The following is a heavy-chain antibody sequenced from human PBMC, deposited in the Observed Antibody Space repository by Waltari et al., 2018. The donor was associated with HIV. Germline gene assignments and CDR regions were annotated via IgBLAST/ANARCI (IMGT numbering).Heavy chain of an antibody. Sequence: QLQLQESGPGLVKPSETLSLTSTVSVGSTSSSSYYWGWIRQPTGKGLEWIGSIYYSGSTYYNPSLKSRVTISVDTSKTQFSLKLSSVTAADTAVYYCARDLYYDFWSGYYGLTFDYWGQGTLVTVSS. CDR1: VGSTSSSSYY. J-gene: IGHJ4*02. D-gene: IGHD3-3*01. CDR2: IYYSGST. CDR3: ARDLYYDFWSGYYGLTFDY. V-gene: IGHV4-39*07.